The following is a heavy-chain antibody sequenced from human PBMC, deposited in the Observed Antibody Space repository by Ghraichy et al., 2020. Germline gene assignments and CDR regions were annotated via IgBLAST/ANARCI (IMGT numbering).Heavy chain of an antibody. CDR3: ARSAEATPSGAEYSYGFGYFDY. V-gene: IGHV4-34*01. CDR2: INHSGST. Sequence: SETLSLTCAVYGGSFSGYYWSWIRQPPGKGLEWIGEINHSGSTNYNPSLKSRVTISVDTSKNQFSLKLSSVTAADTAVYYCARSAEATPSGAEYSYGFGYFDYWGQGTLVTVSS. CDR1: GGSFSGYY. J-gene: IGHJ4*02. D-gene: IGHD5-18*01.